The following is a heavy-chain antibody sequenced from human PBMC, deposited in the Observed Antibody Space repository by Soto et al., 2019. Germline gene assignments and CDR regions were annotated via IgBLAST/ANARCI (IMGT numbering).Heavy chain of an antibody. CDR1: GYTFTTFG. CDR3: ARAFCSGGSCYLDY. Sequence: QVQLVQSGGEVKKPGAAVKVSCKASGYTFTTFGIGWVRQAPGQGLEWMGWISAYSGNTEYPEKLQGRVTMTIDTSTSTTYMELRSLGSDDTAVYYCARAFCSGGSCYLDYWGQGGLVTVSS. CDR2: ISAYSGNT. D-gene: IGHD2-15*01. J-gene: IGHJ4*02. V-gene: IGHV1-18*01.